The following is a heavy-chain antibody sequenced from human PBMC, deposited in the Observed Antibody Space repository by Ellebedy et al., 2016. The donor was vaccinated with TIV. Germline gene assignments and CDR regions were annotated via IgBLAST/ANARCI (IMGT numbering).Heavy chain of an antibody. V-gene: IGHV5-51*01. D-gene: IGHD7-27*01. CDR3: ARSLGAWYFDL. CDR1: GYTFNTYW. CDR2: IYPRDSDT. J-gene: IGHJ2*01. Sequence: PGGSLRLSCKGSGYTFNTYWLGWVRQMPGKGLEWVGIIYPRDSDTKYSPSFQGVVTISADKSISTAYLQWNSLNVSDTAIYYCARSLGAWYFDLWGLGTLVTVSS.